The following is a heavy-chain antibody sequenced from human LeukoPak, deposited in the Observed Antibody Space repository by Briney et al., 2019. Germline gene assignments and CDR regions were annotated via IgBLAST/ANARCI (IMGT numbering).Heavy chain of an antibody. Sequence: GEALQISCQGLGTGFPTYWTAWGGTSPGKGRGGMGIIYPGDSDARYSPSFQGPVTISADKSISTAYLQWNSLKASDTAMYYCARRGIVYGNDDAFDIWGQGTMVTVSS. CDR2: IYPGDSDA. V-gene: IGHV5-51*01. J-gene: IGHJ3*02. CDR1: GTGFPTYW. D-gene: IGHD1-26*01. CDR3: ARRGIVYGNDDAFDI.